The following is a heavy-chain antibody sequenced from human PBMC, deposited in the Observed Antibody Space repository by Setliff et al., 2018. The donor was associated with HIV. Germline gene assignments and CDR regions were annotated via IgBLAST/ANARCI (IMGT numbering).Heavy chain of an antibody. D-gene: IGHD3-9*01. CDR3: AREGSINDIFTGGYMDV. J-gene: IGHJ6*03. Sequence: GGSLRLSCAASGFTLSHYGMHWVRQAPGKGLEWVALIWYDGSDNYYADSVKGRFTSFRDNSKNTLYLQMNSMRAEDTAVYYCAREGSINDIFTGGYMDVWGKGTTVTVSS. CDR2: IWYDGSDN. V-gene: IGHV3-30*02. CDR1: GFTLSHYG.